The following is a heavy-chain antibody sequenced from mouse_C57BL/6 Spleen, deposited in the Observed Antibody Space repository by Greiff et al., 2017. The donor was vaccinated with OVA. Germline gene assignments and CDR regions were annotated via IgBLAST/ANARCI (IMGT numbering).Heavy chain of an antibody. V-gene: IGHV5-6*02. CDR3: ARHETTVVARYWYFDV. D-gene: IGHD1-1*01. J-gene: IGHJ1*03. CDR2: LSSGGSYT. CDR1: GFTFSSYG. Sequence: DVKLQESGGDLVKPGGSLKLSCAASGFTFSSYGMSWVRQTPDKRLEWVATLSSGGSYTYYPDSVKGRFTISRDNAKNTLYLQMSSLKSEDTAMYYCARHETTVVARYWYFDVWGTGTTVTVSS.